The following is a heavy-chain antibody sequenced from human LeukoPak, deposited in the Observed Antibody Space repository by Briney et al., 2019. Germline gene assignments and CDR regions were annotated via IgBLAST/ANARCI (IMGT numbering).Heavy chain of an antibody. Sequence: PGGSLRLSCAASGFTFSSYGMSWVRQAPGKGLEWVLAISGSGGSTYYADSVKGRFTISRDNSKNTLYLQMNSLRAEDTAVYYCAKDYYDSSGYYYPWYFDYWGQGTLVTVSS. CDR2: ISGSGGST. J-gene: IGHJ4*02. V-gene: IGHV3-23*01. CDR3: AKDYYDSSGYYYPWYFDY. CDR1: GFTFSSYG. D-gene: IGHD3-22*01.